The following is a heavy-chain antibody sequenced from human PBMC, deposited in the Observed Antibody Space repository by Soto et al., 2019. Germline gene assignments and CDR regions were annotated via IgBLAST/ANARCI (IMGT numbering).Heavy chain of an antibody. CDR3: ARGILTGYPRCDAFDI. CDR2: ISSSSSTI. CDR1: GFTFSSCS. Sequence: PGGSLRLSCAASGFTFSSCSMNWVRQAPGKGLEWVSYISSSSSTIYYADSVKGRFTISRDNAKNSLYLQMNSLRAEDTAVYYCARGILTGYPRCDAFDIWGQGAMVTV. D-gene: IGHD3-9*01. J-gene: IGHJ3*02. V-gene: IGHV3-48*01.